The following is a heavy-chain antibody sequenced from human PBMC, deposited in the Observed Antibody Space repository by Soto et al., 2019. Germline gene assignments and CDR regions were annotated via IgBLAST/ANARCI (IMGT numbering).Heavy chain of an antibody. V-gene: IGHV6-1*01. J-gene: IGHJ6*02. CDR2: TYYRSKWYN. CDR1: GDSVSSNSAA. CDR3: ARESGLGLMIVDYYGMDV. D-gene: IGHD3-22*01. Sequence: PSETLSLTCAISGDSVSSNSAAWNWIRQSPSRGLEWLGRTYYRSKWYNDYAVSVKSRITINPDTSKNQFSLQLNSVTPEDTAVYYCARESGLGLMIVDYYGMDVWGQGTTVTVSS.